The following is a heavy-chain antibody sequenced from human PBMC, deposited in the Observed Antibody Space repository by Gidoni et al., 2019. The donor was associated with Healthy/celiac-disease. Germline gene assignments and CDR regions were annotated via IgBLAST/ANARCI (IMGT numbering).Heavy chain of an antibody. CDR2: IYYSGST. J-gene: IGHJ6*03. Sequence: QLQLQESGPGLVKPSETLSLTCTVSGGSISSSSYYWGWIRQPPGKGLEWIGSIYYSGSTYYNPSLKSRVTISVDTSKNQFSLKLSSVTAADTAVYYCAFSRGVDYYYYYMDVWGKGTTVTVSS. CDR1: GGSISSSSYY. CDR3: AFSRGVDYYYYYMDV. D-gene: IGHD2-15*01. V-gene: IGHV4-39*01.